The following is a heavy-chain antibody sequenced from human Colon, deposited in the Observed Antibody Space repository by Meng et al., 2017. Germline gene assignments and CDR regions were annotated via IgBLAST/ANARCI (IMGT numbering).Heavy chain of an antibody. Sequence: QVQIQQGGPGLLKPSETLSLTCAVSGGSFSGFYWSWIRQPPGKGLEWIGEIDHFGISNYNSSLKGRLTMSVDTSKKQISLTLTSVTAADTAVYYCATGLRHGDWFDPWGPGTLVTVSS. V-gene: IGHV4-34*02. CDR1: GGSFSGFY. CDR2: IDHFGIS. CDR3: ATGLRHGDWFDP. J-gene: IGHJ5*02. D-gene: IGHD4-17*01.